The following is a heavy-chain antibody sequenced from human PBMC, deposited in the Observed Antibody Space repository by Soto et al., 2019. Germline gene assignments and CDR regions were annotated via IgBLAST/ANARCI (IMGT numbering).Heavy chain of an antibody. D-gene: IGHD3-22*01. J-gene: IGHJ4*02. V-gene: IGHV4-34*01. CDR1: GGSFSDYS. Sequence: ETLSLTCAVYGGSFSDYSWTWIHQPPGKGLEWIGEINDSGSTNYTPSLERRVTISRDTSKNRFSLKLSSVTAADTAVYYCARGSHKLHSYDSSGFYHYVDYWGQGSLVTVSS. CDR3: ARGSHKLHSYDSSGFYHYVDY. CDR2: INDSGST.